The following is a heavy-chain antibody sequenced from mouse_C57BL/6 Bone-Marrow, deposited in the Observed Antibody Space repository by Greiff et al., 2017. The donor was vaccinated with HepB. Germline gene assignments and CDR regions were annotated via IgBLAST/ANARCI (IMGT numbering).Heavy chain of an antibody. CDR3: TRLPNRYFDV. V-gene: IGHV6-6*01. CDR1: GFTFSDAW. Sequence: EVQLQESGGGLVQPGGSMKLSCAASGFTFSDAWMDWVRQSPEQGLEWVAEIRNKANNHATYYDESVKGRFTISRDDSKSSFYLQMNILRAEDTGIYYCTRLPNRYFDVWGTGTTVTVSS. D-gene: IGHD5-5*01. J-gene: IGHJ1*03. CDR2: IRNKANNHAT.